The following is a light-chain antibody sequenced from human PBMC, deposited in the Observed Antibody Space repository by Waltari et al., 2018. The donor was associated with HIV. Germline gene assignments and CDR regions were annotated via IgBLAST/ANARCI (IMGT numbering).Light chain of an antibody. J-gene: IGLJ3*02. CDR3: QSYDTRLSAWV. V-gene: IGLV1-40*01. CDR2: DNI. Sequence: QSVLTQPPSVSGAPGPRVTLSCPRGRSNLRAASDFSWYQQLPGTAPKLLIHDNINRPSGVPDRFSGSRTGTSASLDITGLQAEDEADYYCQSYDTRLSAWVFGGGTKLTVL. CDR1: RSNLRAASD.